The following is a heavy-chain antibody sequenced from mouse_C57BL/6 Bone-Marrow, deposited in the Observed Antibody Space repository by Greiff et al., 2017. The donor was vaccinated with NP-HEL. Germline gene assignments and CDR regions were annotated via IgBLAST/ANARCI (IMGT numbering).Heavy chain of an antibody. CDR2: IYPRSGNT. D-gene: IGHD1-1*01. Sequence: VQLQQPGAELVRPGASVKLSCKASGYTFTSYCISWVKQRPGQGLEWIGEIYPRSGNTYYNEKFKGKATLTGDKSSSTAYLALRSLTSEDSAVYYCAGRYYGSGYPFAYWGQGTLVTVSA. V-gene: IGHV1-81*01. CDR1: GYTFTSYC. J-gene: IGHJ3*01. CDR3: AGRYYGSGYPFAY.